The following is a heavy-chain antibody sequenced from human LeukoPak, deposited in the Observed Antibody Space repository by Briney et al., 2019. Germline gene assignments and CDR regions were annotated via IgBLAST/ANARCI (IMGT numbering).Heavy chain of an antibody. J-gene: IGHJ4*02. CDR1: GGSISSYY. CDR3: ARVNSGYSYGYPIDY. Sequence: SETLSLTCTVSGGSISSYYWSWIRQLPGKGLEWIGYIYYSGSTNYNPSLKSRVTISVDTSKNQFSLKLSSVTAADTAVYYCARVNSGYSYGYPIDYWGQGTLVTVSS. D-gene: IGHD5-18*01. CDR2: IYYSGST. V-gene: IGHV4-59*01.